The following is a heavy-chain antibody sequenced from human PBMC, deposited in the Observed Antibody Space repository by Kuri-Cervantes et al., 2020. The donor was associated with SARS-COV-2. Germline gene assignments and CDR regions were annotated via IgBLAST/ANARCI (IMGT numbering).Heavy chain of an antibody. V-gene: IGHV3-30-3*01. J-gene: IGHJ5*02. CDR1: GFTFSSYA. D-gene: IGHD2-2*01. CDR2: ISYDGSNK. CDR3: ARDLHCSSTSCYSPWFDP. Sequence: GGSLRLSCAASGFTFSSYAMHWVRQAPGKGLEWVAVISYDGSNKYYADSVRGRFTISRDNSKNTPYLQMNSLRAEDTAVYYCARDLHCSSTSCYSPWFDPWGQETLVTVSS.